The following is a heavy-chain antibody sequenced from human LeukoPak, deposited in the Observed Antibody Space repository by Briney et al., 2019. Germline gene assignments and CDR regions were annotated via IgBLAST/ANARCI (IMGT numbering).Heavy chain of an antibody. Sequence: PGGSLRLSCAASGFTFSSYSMNWVRQAPGKGLEWVSSISSSSNYIYYAVSVKGRFTISRDNAKNSLYLQMNSLRAEDTAVYYCARDRDVQGPSHYYYGMDVWGQGTTVTVSS. CDR3: ARDRDVQGPSHYYYGMDV. V-gene: IGHV3-21*01. CDR2: ISSSSNYI. J-gene: IGHJ6*02. CDR1: GFTFSSYS. D-gene: IGHD3-10*01.